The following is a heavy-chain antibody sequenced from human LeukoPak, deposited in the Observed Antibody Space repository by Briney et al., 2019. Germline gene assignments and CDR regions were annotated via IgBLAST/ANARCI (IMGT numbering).Heavy chain of an antibody. V-gene: IGHV3-11*06. Sequence: GGSLRPSCAASGFTFSDYYMSWIRQAPGKGLEWVSYISSSSSYTNYADSVKGRFTISRDNAKNSLYLQMNSLRAEDTAVYYCARSAPYCGGDCYVDYWGQGTLVTVSS. CDR3: ARSAPYCGGDCYVDY. CDR1: GFTFSDYY. D-gene: IGHD2-21*02. CDR2: ISSSSSYT. J-gene: IGHJ4*02.